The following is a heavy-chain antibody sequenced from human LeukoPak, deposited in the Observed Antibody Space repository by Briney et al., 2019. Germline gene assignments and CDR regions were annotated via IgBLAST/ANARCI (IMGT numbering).Heavy chain of an antibody. J-gene: IGHJ4*02. CDR2: IYSGGTT. Sequence: GGSLRLSCTASGFTFGDYAMSWVRQAPGKGLEWVSVIYSGGTTYYADSVKGRFTISRDNSKNTLYLQMNSLGAEDTAVYYCARDYYDSSGYSYVGGNYWGQGTLVTVSS. D-gene: IGHD3-22*01. CDR1: GFTFGDYA. CDR3: ARDYYDSSGYSYVGGNY. V-gene: IGHV3-53*01.